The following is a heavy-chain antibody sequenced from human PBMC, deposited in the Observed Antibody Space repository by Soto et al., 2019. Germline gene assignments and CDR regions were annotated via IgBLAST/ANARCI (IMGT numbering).Heavy chain of an antibody. J-gene: IGHJ5*02. CDR1: GGSFSGYY. D-gene: IGHD1-26*01. CDR3: ARGGREQPNWFDP. CDR2: INHSGST. V-gene: IGHV4-34*01. Sequence: QVQLQQWGAGLLKPSETLSLTCAVYGGSFSGYYWSWIRQPPGKGLEWIGEINHSGSTNYNPSLNSRVTISVGMAKYQSSLQLSSVSAARTAVYYCARGGREQPNWFDPWGQGTLVTVSS.